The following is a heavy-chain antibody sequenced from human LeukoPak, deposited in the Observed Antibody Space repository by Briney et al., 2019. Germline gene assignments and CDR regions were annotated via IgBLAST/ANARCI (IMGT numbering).Heavy chain of an antibody. Sequence: GRSLRLSCAASGFTFSSYGMHWVRQAPGKGLEWVAVIWYGGSNKYYADSVKGRFTISRDNSKNTLYLQMNSLRAEDTAVYYCAKSPRGIWFDPWGQGTLVTVSS. V-gene: IGHV3-33*06. CDR1: GFTFSSYG. J-gene: IGHJ5*02. D-gene: IGHD3-10*01. CDR2: IWYGGSNK. CDR3: AKSPRGIWFDP.